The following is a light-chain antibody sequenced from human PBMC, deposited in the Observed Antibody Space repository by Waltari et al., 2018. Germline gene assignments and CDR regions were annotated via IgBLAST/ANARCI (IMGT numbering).Light chain of an antibody. J-gene: IGKJ5*01. V-gene: IGKV3-11*01. CDR2: DAS. Sequence: EIVMTQSPATLSVSPGERAAPPCRASQAISRSLAWYQQKPGQAPRLLIYDASSRATGIPARFSGSGSGTDFTLTISSLEPEDFAVYYCQQRHNWPVTFGQGTRLEIK. CDR1: QAISRS. CDR3: QQRHNWPVT.